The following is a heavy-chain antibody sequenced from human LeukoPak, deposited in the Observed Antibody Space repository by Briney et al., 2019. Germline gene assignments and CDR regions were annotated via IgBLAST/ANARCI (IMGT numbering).Heavy chain of an antibody. CDR3: AKTSRWERDYFDY. CDR2: MSGVGGNT. J-gene: IGHJ4*02. Sequence: GGSLGLSCAGSGFMFSSYAMSWVRQAPGKGLEWVSAMSGVGGNTFYTDSVRGRFTISRDNSKNTLYLQMNSLRAEDTAIYYCAKTSRWERDYFDYWGQGTLVTVSS. V-gene: IGHV3-23*01. CDR1: GFMFSSYA. D-gene: IGHD5-24*01.